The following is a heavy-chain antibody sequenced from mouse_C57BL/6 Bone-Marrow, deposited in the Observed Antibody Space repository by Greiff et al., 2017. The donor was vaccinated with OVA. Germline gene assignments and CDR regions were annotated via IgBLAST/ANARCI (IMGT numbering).Heavy chain of an antibody. CDR2: IHPSDSDT. CDR3: AQLPATMITTREFAY. V-gene: IGHV1-74*01. Sequence: QVQLQQPGAELVKPGASVKVSCKASGYTFTSYWMHWVKQRPGQGLEWIGRIHPSDSDTNYNQKFKGKATLTVDKSSSTASMQLRSLTSEDSAVYYCAQLPATMITTREFAYWGQGTLLTVSA. J-gene: IGHJ3*01. D-gene: IGHD2-4*01. CDR1: GYTFTSYW.